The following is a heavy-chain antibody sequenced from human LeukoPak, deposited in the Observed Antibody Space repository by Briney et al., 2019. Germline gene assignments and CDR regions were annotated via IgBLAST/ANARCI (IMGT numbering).Heavy chain of an antibody. CDR3: ARDTLTYCGGDCSSVY. CDR1: GYTFTSYG. Sequence: ASVKVSCKASGYTFTSYGISWVRQAPGQGLEWMGWISAYNGNTNYAQKLQGRVTMTTDTSTSTAYMELRSLRSDDTAVYYCARDTLTYCGGDCSSVYWGQGTLVTVSS. D-gene: IGHD2-21*02. J-gene: IGHJ4*02. CDR2: ISAYNGNT. V-gene: IGHV1-18*01.